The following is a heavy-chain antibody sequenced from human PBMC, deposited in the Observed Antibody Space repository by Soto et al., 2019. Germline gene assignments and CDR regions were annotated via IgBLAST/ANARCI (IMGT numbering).Heavy chain of an antibody. J-gene: IGHJ4*02. CDR2: SYSGGTT. Sequence: EVQLVESGGGLVQPGGSLRLSCAASGFIVSSNYMAWVRQAPGKGLEWVSESYSGGTTQYADSVKGRFTISRDSSQKTLYLQMNGLKREDTAVYYCANGYRSGWYYFDYWGQGTLVTVSS. V-gene: IGHV3-66*02. CDR3: ANGYRSGWYYFDY. CDR1: GFIVSSNY. D-gene: IGHD6-19*01.